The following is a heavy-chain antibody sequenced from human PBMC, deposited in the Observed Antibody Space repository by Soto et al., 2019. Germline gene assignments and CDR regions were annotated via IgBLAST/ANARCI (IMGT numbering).Heavy chain of an antibody. Sequence: QVQLVQSGAEVKKPGSSVNVSCKTSGGTFGNSAVTWVRQAPGQGLEWLGGIVPMFGTANYAKKFKGRVTITADESTVTAYMTLSSLNTNDTAVYYCPRDGDPDSAFWSGPLGGGRFDPWGQGTLVTVSS. V-gene: IGHV1-69*12. D-gene: IGHD3-3*01. CDR1: GGTFGNSA. CDR3: PRDGDPDSAFWSGPLGGGRFDP. CDR2: IVPMFGTA. J-gene: IGHJ5*02.